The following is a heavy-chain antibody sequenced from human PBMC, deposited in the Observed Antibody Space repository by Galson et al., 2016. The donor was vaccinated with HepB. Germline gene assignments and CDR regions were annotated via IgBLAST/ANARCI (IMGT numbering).Heavy chain of an antibody. CDR2: IWYDGSHK. V-gene: IGHV3-33*01. CDR1: GFTFSSYG. Sequence: SLRLSCAASGFTFSSYGMHWVRQAPGKGLEWVAVIWYDGSHKYYADSVRGRFTISRDNSKNTLYLQMNSLRAEDTAVYYCASEAPILAPTLDYWGQGTLVIVSS. CDR3: ASEAPILAPTLDY. D-gene: IGHD5-12*01. J-gene: IGHJ4*02.